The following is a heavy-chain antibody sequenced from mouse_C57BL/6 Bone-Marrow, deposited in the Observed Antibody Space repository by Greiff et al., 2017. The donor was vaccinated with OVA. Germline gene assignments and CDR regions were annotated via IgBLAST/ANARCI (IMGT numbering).Heavy chain of an antibody. CDR2: IDPENGDT. Sequence: EVQLKQSGAELVRPGASVKLSCTASGFNIKDDYMHWVKQRPEQGLEWIGWIDPENGDTEYASKFQGKATITADTSSNTAYLQLSSLTSEDTAVYYCTPTVVAKDYWGQGTTLTVSS. CDR1: GFNIKDDY. V-gene: IGHV14-4*01. D-gene: IGHD1-1*01. J-gene: IGHJ2*01. CDR3: TPTVVAKDY.